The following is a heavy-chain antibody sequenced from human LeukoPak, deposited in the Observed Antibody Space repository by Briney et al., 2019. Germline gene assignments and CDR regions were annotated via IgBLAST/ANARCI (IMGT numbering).Heavy chain of an antibody. CDR3: TSWGDTTAEYFQR. J-gene: IGHJ1*01. V-gene: IGHV3-7*01. D-gene: IGHD2-21*02. Sequence: GGSLRLSCAASGFTFSSYAMHWVRQAPGKGLEWVAHINPDGRDTYYVDSVKGRFTISRDNAQNSMYLQMNSLRVEDTAVYYCTSWGDTTAEYFQRWGQGTLVTVSS. CDR1: GFTFSSYA. CDR2: INPDGRDT.